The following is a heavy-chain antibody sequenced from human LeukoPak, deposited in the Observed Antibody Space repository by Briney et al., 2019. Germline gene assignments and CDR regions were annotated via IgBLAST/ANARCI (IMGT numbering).Heavy chain of an antibody. CDR1: GGSISSYY. CDR2: IYYSGST. Sequence: SETLSLTCTVSGGSISSYYWSWIRQPPGKGLEWIGYIYYSGSTNYNPSLKSRVTISVDTSKNQFSLKLSSVTAADTAVYYCARLDTLDTYYYDSSGYYQYWGQGTLVTVSS. D-gene: IGHD3-22*01. J-gene: IGHJ4*02. V-gene: IGHV4-59*08. CDR3: ARLDTLDTYYYDSSGYYQY.